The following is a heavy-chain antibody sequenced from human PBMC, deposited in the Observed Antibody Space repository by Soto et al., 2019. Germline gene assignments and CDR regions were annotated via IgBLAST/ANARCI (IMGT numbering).Heavy chain of an antibody. D-gene: IGHD3-16*01. Sequence: GGSVRLSCAASGFTFSSYAMHWVRQAPGKGLEWVAVISYGGSNKYYADSVKGRFTIFRDNSQNTVYLQMNSLRAEDTAVYYCAFDISMITSLGYWGQGTLVTVSS. CDR1: GFTFSSYA. V-gene: IGHV3-30-3*01. CDR2: ISYGGSNK. CDR3: AFDISMITSLGY. J-gene: IGHJ4*02.